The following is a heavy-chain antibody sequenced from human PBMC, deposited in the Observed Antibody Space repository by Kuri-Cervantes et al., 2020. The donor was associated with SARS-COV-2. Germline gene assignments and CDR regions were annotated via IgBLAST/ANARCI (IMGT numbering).Heavy chain of an antibody. V-gene: IGHV4-39*01. CDR2: IYYSGSA. J-gene: IGHJ4*02. CDR3: ARPSLQNYFDY. CDR1: GGSISSSSYY. D-gene: IGHD4-11*01. Sequence: GSLRLSCTVSGGSISSSSYYWGWIRQPPGKGLEWIGSIYYSGSAYYNPSLKSRVTISVDTSKNQFSLKLSSVTAADTAVYYCARPSLQNYFDYWGQGTLVTVSS.